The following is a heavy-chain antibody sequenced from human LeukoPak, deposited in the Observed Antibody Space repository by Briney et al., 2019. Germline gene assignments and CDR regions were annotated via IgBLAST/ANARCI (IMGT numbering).Heavy chain of an antibody. J-gene: IGHJ5*02. V-gene: IGHV4-59*01. CDR2: IYYSGST. CDR3: ARAPYSSSWYVT. D-gene: IGHD6-13*01. Sequence: SETLSLTCAVYGGSFSGYYWSWIRQPPGKGLEWIGYIYYSGSTNYNPSLKSRVTISVDTSKNQFSLKLSSVTAADTAVYYCARAPYSSSWYVTWGQGTLVTVSS. CDR1: GGSFSGYY.